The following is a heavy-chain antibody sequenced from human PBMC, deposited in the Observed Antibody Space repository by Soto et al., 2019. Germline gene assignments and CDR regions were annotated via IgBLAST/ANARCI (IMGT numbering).Heavy chain of an antibody. D-gene: IGHD3-22*01. J-gene: IGHJ6*02. V-gene: IGHV1-8*01. CDR2: MNPNSGNT. Sequence: QVQLVHSGAEVKKPGASVKVSCKASGFTFTSYDIGWVRQASGQGLEWMGWMNPNSGNTGYAQKFQGRVTMTRNTAIGTAYMELSSLRSEDTAVYYCARNPSYDTSGPLDYYYGMDVWGPGTTVTVSS. CDR1: GFTFTSYD. CDR3: ARNPSYDTSGPLDYYYGMDV.